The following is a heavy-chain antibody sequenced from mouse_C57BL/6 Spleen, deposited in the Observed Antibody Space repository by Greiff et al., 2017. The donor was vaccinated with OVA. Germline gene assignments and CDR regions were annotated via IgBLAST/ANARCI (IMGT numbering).Heavy chain of an antibody. J-gene: IGHJ3*01. CDR2: IRLKSDNYAT. CDR3: TESGGNSFAY. Sequence: EVKLMESGGGLVQPGGSMKLSCVASGFTFSNYWMNWVRQSPEKGLEWVAQIRLKSDNYATHYAESVKGRFTISRDDSKSSVYLQMNNLRAEDTGMYYCTESGGNSFAYWGQGTLVTVSA. D-gene: IGHD1-1*02. V-gene: IGHV6-3*01. CDR1: GFTFSNYW.